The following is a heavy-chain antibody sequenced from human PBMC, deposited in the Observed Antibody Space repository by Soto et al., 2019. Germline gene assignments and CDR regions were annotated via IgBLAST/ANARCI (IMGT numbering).Heavy chain of an antibody. CDR1: GGSISSGSSY. V-gene: IGHV4-39*01. CDR2: IYYLGNY. D-gene: IGHD3-22*01. J-gene: IGHJ4*02. CDR3: TGLFPSVSSGYHLNY. Sequence: QLQLQESGPGLAKPSETLSLTCTVSGGSISSGSSYWGWIRQPPGKGLEWIGRIYYLGNYDYNPSLGCQVSISVYTSKNLISLKLKSGTASDTAVFYCTGLFPSVSSGYHLNYLCQGTLVTVSS.